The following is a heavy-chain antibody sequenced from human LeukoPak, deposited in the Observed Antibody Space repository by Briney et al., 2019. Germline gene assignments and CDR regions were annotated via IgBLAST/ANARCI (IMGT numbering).Heavy chain of an antibody. D-gene: IGHD3-9*01. J-gene: IGHJ4*02. CDR2: ISNSDKTI. CDR3: EGRATGLPEY. Sequence: PGGSLRLSCAASGFSFRSFDMNWVRQAPGKGLEWVSYISNSDKTIYYADLVQGRFTISRDDAKNSLYLQMNSLRVEDTAVYYCEGRATGLPEYWGQGSLVTVSS. V-gene: IGHV3-48*03. CDR1: GFSFRSFD.